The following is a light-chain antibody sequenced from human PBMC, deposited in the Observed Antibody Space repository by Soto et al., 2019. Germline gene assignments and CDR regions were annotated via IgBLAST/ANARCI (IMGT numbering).Light chain of an antibody. J-gene: IGKJ4*01. Sequence: EVVLTQSPASLSLSPGERATLSCGASQIVSSNYLAWYQQKPGLAPRLLIYDASTRATGVPDRFRGSGSGTDFTLPITRLEPEDSAVYYCQQQGDSPRGTFGGGTKVEIK. CDR1: QIVSSNY. V-gene: IGKV3D-20*01. CDR3: QQQGDSPRGT. CDR2: DAS.